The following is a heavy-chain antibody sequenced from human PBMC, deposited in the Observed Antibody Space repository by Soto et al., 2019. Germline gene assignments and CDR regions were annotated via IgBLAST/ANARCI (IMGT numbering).Heavy chain of an antibody. Sequence: PSETLSLTCAVSGGSISSSNWWSWVRQPPGKGLEWIGEIYHSGSTNYNPSLKSRVTISVDKSKNQFSLKLSSVTAADTAVYYCARDNGYDSSGTFSDAFDIWGQGTMVTVSS. CDR3: ARDNGYDSSGTFSDAFDI. D-gene: IGHD3-22*01. J-gene: IGHJ3*02. CDR1: GGSISSSNW. CDR2: IYHSGST. V-gene: IGHV4-4*02.